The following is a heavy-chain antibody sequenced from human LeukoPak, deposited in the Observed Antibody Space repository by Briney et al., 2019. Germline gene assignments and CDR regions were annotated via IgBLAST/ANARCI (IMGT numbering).Heavy chain of an antibody. CDR3: ARGAEYYAIWRGYAGYSDY. Sequence: PSETLSLTCTVSGYSISNGYYGGWIRQPPGKGLEWVGSIYHRGSTYYNPSLRSRVTISLDRSKKKFSLKLTSVTAADTAVYFCARGAEYYAIWRGYAGYSDYWGQGIPVTVSS. J-gene: IGHJ4*02. CDR2: IYHRGST. D-gene: IGHD3-3*01. V-gene: IGHV4-38-2*02. CDR1: GYSISNGYY.